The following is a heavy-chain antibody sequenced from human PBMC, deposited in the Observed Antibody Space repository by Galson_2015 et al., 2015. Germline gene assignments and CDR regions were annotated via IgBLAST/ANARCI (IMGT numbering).Heavy chain of an antibody. Sequence: SCKASGYTFINRDIDWFRQSTGRGLEWMGWMNSNTGNTGYAQNFQGRVTMTRDTSTSTAYMELTSLRSEDTAVYYCGRGAGAGGRDWFDPWGQGTLVTVSS. J-gene: IGHJ5*02. CDR2: MNSNTGNT. CDR1: GYTFINRD. D-gene: IGHD1-1*01. V-gene: IGHV1-8*01. CDR3: GRGAGAGGRDWFDP.